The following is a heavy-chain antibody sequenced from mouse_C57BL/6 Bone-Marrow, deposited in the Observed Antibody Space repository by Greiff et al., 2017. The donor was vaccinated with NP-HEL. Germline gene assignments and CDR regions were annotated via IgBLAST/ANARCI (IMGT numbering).Heavy chain of an antibody. CDR1: GYTFTDYE. D-gene: IGHD4-1*01. CDR3: TSNGGWDVSDY. CDR2: IDPETGGT. J-gene: IGHJ2*01. V-gene: IGHV1-15*01. Sequence: VQLQQSGAELVRPGASVTLSCKASGYTFTDYEMHWVKQTPVQGLEWIGAIDPETGGTAYNQKFKGKAILTADKSSSTAYMEHRSLTSEDSAVYDCTSNGGWDVSDYWGQGTTLTVSS.